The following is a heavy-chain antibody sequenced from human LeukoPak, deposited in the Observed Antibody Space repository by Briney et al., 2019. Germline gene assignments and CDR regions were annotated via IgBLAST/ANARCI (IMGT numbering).Heavy chain of an antibody. J-gene: IGHJ3*02. V-gene: IGHV3-7*04. Sequence: GGSLRLSCAASGFTFSSYWMSWVRQAPGKGLEWVANIKQDGSEKYYVDSVKGRFTISRDNAKNSLYLQMNSLRAEDTAVYYCAKDITAAGRDDAFDIWGQGTTVTVSS. CDR3: AKDITAAGRDDAFDI. D-gene: IGHD6-25*01. CDR1: GFTFSSYW. CDR2: IKQDGSEK.